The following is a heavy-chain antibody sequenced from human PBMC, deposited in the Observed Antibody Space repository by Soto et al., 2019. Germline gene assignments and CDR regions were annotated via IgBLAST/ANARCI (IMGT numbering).Heavy chain of an antibody. V-gene: IGHV1-18*01. D-gene: IGHD1-1*01. CDR3: ARGRYGDY. J-gene: IGHJ4*02. CDR1: GYAFTTYG. Sequence: QVHLVQSGAEVKKPGASVKVSCKGSGYAFTTYGITWVRQAPGQGLEWMGWISAHNGNTNYAQKLQGRVTVTRDTSTSPAYTELRGRRSDVTAVYYCARGRYGDYWGQGALVTVSS. CDR2: ISAHNGNT.